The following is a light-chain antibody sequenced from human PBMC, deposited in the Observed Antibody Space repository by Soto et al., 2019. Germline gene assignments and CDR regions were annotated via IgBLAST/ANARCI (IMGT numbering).Light chain of an antibody. CDR2: VNN. J-gene: IGLJ3*02. CDR1: SSNIGAGSD. V-gene: IGLV1-40*01. CDR3: QSSDSSLSGSV. Sequence: QSVLTQPPSVSGAPGQRVTISCTGSSSNIGAGSDVHWYQQLPGSAPKLLIYVNNNRPSGVPDRFSGFKSGTSASLAITGLQAEDEADYYCQSSDSSLSGSVFGGGTKLTVL.